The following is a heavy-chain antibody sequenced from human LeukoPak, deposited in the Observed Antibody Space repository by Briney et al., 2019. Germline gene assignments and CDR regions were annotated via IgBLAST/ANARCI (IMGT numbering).Heavy chain of an antibody. J-gene: IGHJ4*02. CDR2: INPSGGST. Sequence: ASVKVSCKASGYTFTWYYMHWVRQAPGQGPEWIGVINPSGGSTSYAQKFQGRVTMTRDTSTTTFYMELSSLTSEDTAIYFCARVNIRAMAVPLDYWGQGTLVTVSS. D-gene: IGHD6-19*01. V-gene: IGHV1-46*01. CDR3: ARVNIRAMAVPLDY. CDR1: GYTFTWYY.